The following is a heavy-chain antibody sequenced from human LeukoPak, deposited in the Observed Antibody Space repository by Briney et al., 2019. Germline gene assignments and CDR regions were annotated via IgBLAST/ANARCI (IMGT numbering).Heavy chain of an antibody. V-gene: IGHV3-74*01. J-gene: IGHJ4*02. D-gene: IGHD4-23*01. CDR2: IASDGSST. CDR3: ARGRPHGNDY. Sequence: GGSLRLSCATSGFTLSNFWMSWVRQAPGKGLVWVSRIASDGSSTTYADSVKGRFSISRDNAKNTLYLQMNSLRVEDTAVYYCARGRPHGNDYWGQGTLVTVSS. CDR1: GFTLSNFW.